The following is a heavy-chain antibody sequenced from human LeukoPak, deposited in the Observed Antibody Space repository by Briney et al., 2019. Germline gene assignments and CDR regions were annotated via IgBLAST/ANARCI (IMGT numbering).Heavy chain of an antibody. CDR1: GVTFSSYG. Sequence: GGSLRLSCAAAGVTFSSYGMHWVRQAPGKGLEWVAVIWYDGSNKYYADSVKGRFTISRDNSKNTLYLQMNSLRAEDTAVYYCARGEVDYWGQGTLVTVSS. D-gene: IGHD1-26*01. CDR2: IWYDGSNK. J-gene: IGHJ4*02. CDR3: ARGEVDY. V-gene: IGHV3-33*01.